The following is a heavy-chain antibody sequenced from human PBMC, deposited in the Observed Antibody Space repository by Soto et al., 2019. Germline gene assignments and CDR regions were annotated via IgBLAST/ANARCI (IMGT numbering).Heavy chain of an antibody. CDR3: ARGGHVVVVTAALDY. D-gene: IGHD2-21*02. CDR2: VNPSGGHT. V-gene: IGHV1-46*01. J-gene: IGHJ4*02. CDR1: GDTFTDYY. Sequence: PVKVSCKASGDTFTDYYIHWVRQAPRQGLEWMGTVNPSGGHTTYAQHFLGRVTMTRDTSTSTLYMELTSLTSDDTAIYYCARGGHVVVVTAALDYWGQGTLVTVSS.